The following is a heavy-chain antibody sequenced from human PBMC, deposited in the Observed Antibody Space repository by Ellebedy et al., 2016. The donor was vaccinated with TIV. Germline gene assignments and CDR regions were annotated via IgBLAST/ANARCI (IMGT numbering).Heavy chain of an antibody. CDR3: ARDWGRF. CDR2: IKEDGSEK. J-gene: IGHJ4*02. V-gene: IGHV3-7*01. CDR1: GFSFSSYW. Sequence: PGGSLRLSCAASGFSFSSYWMSWVRQAPGKGLEWVANIKEDGSEKDYVDSVKGRFTISRYNAKNSLYLQMDSLRAEDTAVYYCARDWGRFWGQGTLVTVSS. D-gene: IGHD3-16*01.